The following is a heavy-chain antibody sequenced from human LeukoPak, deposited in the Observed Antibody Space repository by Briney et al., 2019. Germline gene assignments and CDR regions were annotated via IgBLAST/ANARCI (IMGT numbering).Heavy chain of an antibody. CDR3: ARERFRAFDI. J-gene: IGHJ3*02. V-gene: IGHV4-59*01. CDR2: IYYSGSA. D-gene: IGHD3-10*01. CDR1: GGSISSYY. Sequence: ETLSLTCTVSGGSISSYYWSWIRQPPGKGLEWIGYIYYSGSANYNPSLKSRVTISVDTSKNQFSLKLSSVTAADTAVYYCARERFRAFDIWGQGTMVTVPS.